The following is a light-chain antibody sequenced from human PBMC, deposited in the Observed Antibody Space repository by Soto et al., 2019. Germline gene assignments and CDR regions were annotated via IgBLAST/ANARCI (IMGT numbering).Light chain of an antibody. CDR1: QSISSRY. CDR2: DAS. Sequence: ELVLAQSPGTPSLSPGGRDTPSHKSSQSISSRYLAWYQQKPGQAPRLLIYDASHRATGIPARFSGSGSGTDFTLTISSLEPEDFAVYYCQQRSNWPPITVGQGTRLEIK. J-gene: IGKJ5*01. CDR3: QQRSNWPPIT. V-gene: IGKV3-11*01.